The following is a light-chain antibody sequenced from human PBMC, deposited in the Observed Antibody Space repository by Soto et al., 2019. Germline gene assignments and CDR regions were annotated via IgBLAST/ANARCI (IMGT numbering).Light chain of an antibody. CDR1: QGISYY. CDR3: QNYKSAPFT. J-gene: IGKJ3*01. CDR2: AAS. Sequence: DIQMTQSPPSLSASAGDSVTITCRASQGISYYLAWYQQRPGKVPKLLVYAASTLQSGVPTRFIGGGSGTDFSLTINSLQPEDFGTYYCQNYKSAPFTFGPGTKVDL. V-gene: IGKV1-27*01.